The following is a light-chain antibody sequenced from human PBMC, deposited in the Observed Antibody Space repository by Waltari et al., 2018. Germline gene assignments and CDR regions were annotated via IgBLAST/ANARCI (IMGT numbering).Light chain of an antibody. V-gene: IGLV4-69*01. CDR3: QTGGHGTWV. Sequence: QLVLTQSPSASASLGASVKLTCTLSSGHSSNVVAWHQQQPEKGPRYLMKVNSDGSHSKGDDIPARFSGSRSGAERYLPISSLQSDDEADYYCQTGGHGTWVFGGGTKLTVL. CDR1: SGHSSNV. J-gene: IGLJ3*02. CDR2: VNSDGSH.